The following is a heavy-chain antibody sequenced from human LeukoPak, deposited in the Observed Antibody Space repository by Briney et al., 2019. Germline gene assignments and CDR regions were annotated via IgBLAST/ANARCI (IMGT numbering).Heavy chain of an antibody. D-gene: IGHD4-23*01. V-gene: IGHV6-1*01. CDR2: TYYRSKWYN. Sequence: SQTLSLTCAISGDSVDSKRAAWNWIRQSPSRGLEWLGRTYYRSKWYNEYAVSMKGRININPDSSRNQFSLQLNSMTPDDTAVYYCYGGRGRDYWGQGTLVTVSS. J-gene: IGHJ4*02. CDR1: GDSVDSKRAA. CDR3: YGGRGRDY.